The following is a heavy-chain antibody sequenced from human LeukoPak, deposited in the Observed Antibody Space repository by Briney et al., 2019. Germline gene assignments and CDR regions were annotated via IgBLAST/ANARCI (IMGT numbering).Heavy chain of an antibody. CDR3: AGTRGDISTGYGDY. V-gene: IGHV3-30*03. J-gene: IGHJ4*02. CDR2: ISYDGSNK. Sequence: PGGSLRLSRAASGFTFSSYGMHWVRQAPGKGLEWVAVISYDGSNKYYADSVKGRFTIPRDNSKNTLYLQMNSLRAEDTAVYYCAGTRGDISTGYGDYWGQGTLVTVSS. D-gene: IGHD3-9*01. CDR1: GFTFSSYG.